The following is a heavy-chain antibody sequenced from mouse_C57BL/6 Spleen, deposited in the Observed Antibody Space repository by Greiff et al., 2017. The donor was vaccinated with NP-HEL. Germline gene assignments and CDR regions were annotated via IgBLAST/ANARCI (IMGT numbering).Heavy chain of an antibody. D-gene: IGHD1-1*01. CDR1: GYSFTDYN. J-gene: IGHJ2*01. CDR2: INPNYGTT. Sequence: VHVKQSGPELVKPGASVKISCKASGYSFTDYNMNWVKQSNGKSLEWIGVINPNYGTTSYNQKFKGKATLTVDQSSSTAYMQLNSLTSEDSAVYYCASDYYGSSRLDYWGQGTTLTVSS. V-gene: IGHV1-39*01. CDR3: ASDYYGSSRLDY.